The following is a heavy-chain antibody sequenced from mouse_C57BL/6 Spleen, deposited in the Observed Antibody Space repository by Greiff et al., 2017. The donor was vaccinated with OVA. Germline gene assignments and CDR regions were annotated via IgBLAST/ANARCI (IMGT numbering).Heavy chain of an antibody. D-gene: IGHD4-1*01. CDR2: INPSNGGT. CDR1: GYTFTSSW. J-gene: IGHJ4*01. V-gene: IGHV1-53*01. Sequence: VQLQQPGTELVKPGASVKLSCKASGYTFTSSWMHWVKQRPGQGLEWIGNINPSNGGTNYNEKFKSKATLTVDKSSSTAYMQLSSLTSEDAAVYYCAKERGRGAMDYWGQGTSVTVSS. CDR3: AKERGRGAMDY.